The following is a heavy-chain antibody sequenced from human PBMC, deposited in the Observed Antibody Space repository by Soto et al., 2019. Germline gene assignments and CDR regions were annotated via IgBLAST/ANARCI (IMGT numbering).Heavy chain of an antibody. J-gene: IGHJ5*02. CDR2: FDPEDGGT. V-gene: IGHV1-24*01. CDR3: ARDLRGYSNWFHP. Sequence: ASVKVSCKVSGYTLTELSMHWVRQAPGKGLEWMGGFDPEDGGTIYAQKFHGRVTLTGDTSINTTYMQLSSLASGDTAMYYCARDLRGYSNWFHPWGQGTLVTVSS. CDR1: GYTLTELS. D-gene: IGHD3-22*01.